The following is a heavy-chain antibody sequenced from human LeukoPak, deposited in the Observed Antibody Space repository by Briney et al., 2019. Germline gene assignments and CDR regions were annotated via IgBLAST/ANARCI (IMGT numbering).Heavy chain of an antibody. Sequence: GGSLRLSCAASGSTFNTYAMSWVRQAPGKGLEWVSAISGSDGSTYYADSVKGRFTISRDNSKNTLFLQMNSLRAEDTALYYCAKEGGYSSSSVNYWGQGTLVTVSS. CDR2: ISGSDGST. CDR1: GSTFNTYA. CDR3: AKEGGYSSSSVNY. D-gene: IGHD6-6*01. V-gene: IGHV3-23*01. J-gene: IGHJ4*02.